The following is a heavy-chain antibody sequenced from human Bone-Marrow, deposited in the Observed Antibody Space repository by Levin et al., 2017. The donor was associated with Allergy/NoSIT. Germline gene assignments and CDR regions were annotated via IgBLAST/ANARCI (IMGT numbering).Heavy chain of an antibody. CDR2: IYHSGST. V-gene: IGHV4-4*02. CDR3: AKGVGTYYYDSSEAGWFDP. D-gene: IGHD3-22*01. CDR1: GGSISSSNW. Sequence: SETLSLTCAVSGGSISSSNWWSWVRQPPGKGLEWIGEIYHSGSTNYNPSLKSRVTISVDKSKNQFSLKLSSVTAADTAVYYCAKGVGTYYYDSSEAGWFDPWGQGTLVTVSS. J-gene: IGHJ5*02.